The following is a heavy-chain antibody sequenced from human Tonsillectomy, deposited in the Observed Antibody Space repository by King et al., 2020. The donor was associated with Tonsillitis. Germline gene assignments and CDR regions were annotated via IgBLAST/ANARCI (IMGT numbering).Heavy chain of an antibody. D-gene: IGHD3-22*01. CDR3: ARFGDYYDSSGWDHYYYGMDV. CDR2: ISAYNGNT. V-gene: IGHV1-18*01. Sequence: QLVQSGAEVKKPGASVKVSCKASGYTFTSYGISWVRQAPGQGLEWMGWISAYNGNTNYAQKLQGRVTMTTDTSTSTAYMELRSLRSDDTAVYYCARFGDYYDSSGWDHYYYGMDVWGQGTTVTVSS. J-gene: IGHJ6*02. CDR1: GYTFTSYG.